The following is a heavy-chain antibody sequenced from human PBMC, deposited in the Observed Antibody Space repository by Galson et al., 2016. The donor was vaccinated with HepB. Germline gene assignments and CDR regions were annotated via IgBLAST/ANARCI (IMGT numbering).Heavy chain of an antibody. D-gene: IGHD5-12*01. CDR2: IGTAGNT. CDR1: GFTFSIYD. Sequence: SLRLSCAASGFTFSIYDMHWVRQAPGSGLEWVSVIGTAGNTYYAASVKGRFTISREDAKNSLFLQMNSLTVGDTAVYYCARDGGYSGYDAYGLDVWGKGTTATVSS. CDR3: ARDGGYSGYDAYGLDV. J-gene: IGHJ6*04. V-gene: IGHV3-13*01.